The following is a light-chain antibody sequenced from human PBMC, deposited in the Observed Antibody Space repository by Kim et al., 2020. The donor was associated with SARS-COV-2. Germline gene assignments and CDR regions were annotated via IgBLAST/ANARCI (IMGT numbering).Light chain of an antibody. V-gene: IGKV1-39*01. Sequence: ASVGDRVTITCRASHSISSYLIRYQQKPGNAPKLLIYAASSLQSGVPSRFSCSGSGTDFTLTISSLQPEDFATYYCQQSYSTPITFGQGTRLEIK. CDR2: AAS. CDR1: HSISSY. CDR3: QQSYSTPIT. J-gene: IGKJ5*01.